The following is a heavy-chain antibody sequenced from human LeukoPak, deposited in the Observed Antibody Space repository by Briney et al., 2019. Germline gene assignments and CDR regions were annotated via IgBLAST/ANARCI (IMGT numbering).Heavy chain of an antibody. Sequence: PSETLSLTCTVSAGSISSSSYYWGWIRQPPGKGLEWIGSIYYSGSTYYNPSLKSRVTISVDTSKNQFSLKLSSVTAADTAVYYCARHKTWDFWSGYYVLGWFDPCGQGTLVTVSS. V-gene: IGHV4-39*01. J-gene: IGHJ5*02. CDR2: IYYSGST. CDR1: AGSISSSSYY. CDR3: ARHKTWDFWSGYYVLGWFDP. D-gene: IGHD3-3*01.